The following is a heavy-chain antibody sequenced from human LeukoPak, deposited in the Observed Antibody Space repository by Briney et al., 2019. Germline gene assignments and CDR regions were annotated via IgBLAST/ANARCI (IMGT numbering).Heavy chain of an antibody. D-gene: IGHD6-6*01. CDR1: GYTFTSYD. J-gene: IGHJ4*02. CDR2: MNPNSGNT. CDR3: ASGIAARTGEVGY. Sequence: ASVKVSCKASGYTFTSYDINWVRQATGQGLEWMGWMNPNSGNTGYAQKFQGRVTMTRNTSISTAYMELSSLRSEDTAVYYCASGIAARTGEVGYWGQGTLVTVSS. V-gene: IGHV1-8*01.